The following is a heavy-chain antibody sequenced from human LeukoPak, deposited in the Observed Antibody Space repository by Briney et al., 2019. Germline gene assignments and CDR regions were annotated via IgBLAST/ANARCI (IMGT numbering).Heavy chain of an antibody. CDR2: INPNSGGT. J-gene: IGHJ3*02. V-gene: IGHV1-2*02. D-gene: IGHD3-22*01. Sequence: ASVKVSCKASGYTFTGYYMHWVRQAPGQGLEWMGWINPNSGGTNYAQKFQGRVTMTRDTSISTAYMELSRLRSDDTAVYYCARDSWYYYDSSGYYYSAFDIWGQGTMVTVSS. CDR3: ARDSWYYYDSSGYYYSAFDI. CDR1: GYTFTGYY.